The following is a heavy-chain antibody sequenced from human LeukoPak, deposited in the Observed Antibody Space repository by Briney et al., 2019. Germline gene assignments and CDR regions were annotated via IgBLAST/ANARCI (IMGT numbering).Heavy chain of an antibody. V-gene: IGHV3-23*01. D-gene: IGHD6-19*01. CDR2: ISGSGGST. CDR1: GFTFNSYA. J-gene: IGHJ5*02. Sequence: GGSLRLSCAASGFTFNSYAMSWVRQAPGKGLEWVTAISGSGGSTYYADSVKGRFTISRDNSKNTLYLQMNSLRAEDTAVYYCAKYPANSSGFPWGQGTLVTVSS. CDR3: AKYPANSSGFP.